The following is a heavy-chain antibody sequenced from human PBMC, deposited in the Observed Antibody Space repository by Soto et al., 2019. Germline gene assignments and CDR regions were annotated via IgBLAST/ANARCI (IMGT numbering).Heavy chain of an antibody. J-gene: IGHJ4*02. CDR2: IYYGGSA. V-gene: IGHV4-59*08. Sequence: PLETLSLTCTVSGGSSSTYYWSWIRQPPGKGLEWIGYIYYGGSANYNPSLKSRVTISVDTSKKQFSLRLDSVTAADTAVYYCARGGHCTNGVCSALDYWGQGTLVTVSS. CDR3: ARGGHCTNGVCSALDY. D-gene: IGHD2-8*01. CDR1: GGSSSTYY.